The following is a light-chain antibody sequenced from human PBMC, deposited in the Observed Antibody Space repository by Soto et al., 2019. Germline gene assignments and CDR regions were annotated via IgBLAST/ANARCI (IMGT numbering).Light chain of an antibody. J-gene: IGKJ4*01. CDR2: GAS. Sequence: EIVLTQSPDTLSLSPGDRATLSCRASQSVSSSYLAWYQQKPGQAPRLLIYGASSRATGIPDRFSGSGSGTDFTLTISRLEPEDFAVYYCKQYGSSPLTFGGGTKVDIK. CDR3: KQYGSSPLT. CDR1: QSVSSSY. V-gene: IGKV3-20*01.